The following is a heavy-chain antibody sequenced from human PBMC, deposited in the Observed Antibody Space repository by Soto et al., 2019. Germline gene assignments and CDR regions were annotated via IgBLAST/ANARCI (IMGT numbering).Heavy chain of an antibody. D-gene: IGHD3-10*01. CDR2: IKQDGSEE. J-gene: IGHJ6*02. V-gene: IGHV3-7*01. CDR1: GFTFSSYW. Sequence: PGGSLRLSCAASGFTFSSYWMSWVRQAPGKGLEWVANIKQDGSEEYYVDSVKGRFTISRDNAKNSLYLQMNSLRAEDTAVYYCQTDMVRGALYYYYYGMDVWGQGTTVTVSS. CDR3: QTDMVRGALYYYYYGMDV.